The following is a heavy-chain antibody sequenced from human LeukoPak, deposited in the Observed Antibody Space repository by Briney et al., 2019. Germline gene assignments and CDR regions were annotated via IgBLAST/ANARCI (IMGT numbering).Heavy chain of an antibody. CDR2: IIPIFGTA. CDR3: ARDNQLLSQHWFDP. V-gene: IGHV1-69*06. J-gene: IGHJ5*02. CDR1: GGTFSSYA. Sequence: ASVKVSCKASGGTFSSYAISWVRQAPGQGLEWMGGIIPIFGTANYAQKFQGRVTITADKSTSTAYMELSSLRSEDTAVYYCARDNQLLSQHWFDPWGQGTLVTASS. D-gene: IGHD2-2*01.